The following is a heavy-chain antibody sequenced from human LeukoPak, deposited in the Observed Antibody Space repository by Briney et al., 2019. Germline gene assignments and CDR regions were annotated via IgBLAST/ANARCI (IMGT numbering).Heavy chain of an antibody. CDR2: IVVGSGNT. Sequence: GAPVKVSCKASGFTFRTSAVQWVRQARGQRLEWIGWIVVGSGNTNYAQKFQERVTISRDMSTSTAYMELSSLRSEDTAVYYCAAQVNYHDSTVWDPWGQGTLVTLSS. J-gene: IGHJ5*02. CDR3: AAQVNYHDSTVWDP. V-gene: IGHV1-58*01. D-gene: IGHD3-22*01. CDR1: GFTFRTSA.